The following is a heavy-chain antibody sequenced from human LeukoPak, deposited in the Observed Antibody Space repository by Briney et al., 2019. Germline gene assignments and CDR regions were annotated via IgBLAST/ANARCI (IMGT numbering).Heavy chain of an antibody. D-gene: IGHD6-19*01. J-gene: IGHJ4*02. Sequence: PGGSLRLSCAGSGYTFDDNGMSWVRQTPGKGLEWVSGINWNGESTGYADSVKGRSTISRDNAKNSLFLQMNSLRVEDTALYHCAKGDRNGWYFDYWGLGTLVTVSS. CDR2: INWNGEST. CDR1: GYTFDDNG. CDR3: AKGDRNGWYFDY. V-gene: IGHV3-20*01.